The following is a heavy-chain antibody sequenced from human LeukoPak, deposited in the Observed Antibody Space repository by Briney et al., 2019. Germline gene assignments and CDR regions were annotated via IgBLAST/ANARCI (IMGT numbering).Heavy chain of an antibody. D-gene: IGHD3-3*01. CDR1: GVSISSYY. V-gene: IGHV4-4*07. CDR3: ARVGLEWLPFDY. J-gene: IGHJ4*02. Sequence: SETLSLTCTVSGVSISSYYWSWIRQPAGKGLEWIGRIYTSGSTNYNPSLKSRVTMSVDTSKNQFSLKLSSVTAADTAVYYCARVGLEWLPFDYWGQGTLVTVSS. CDR2: IYTSGST.